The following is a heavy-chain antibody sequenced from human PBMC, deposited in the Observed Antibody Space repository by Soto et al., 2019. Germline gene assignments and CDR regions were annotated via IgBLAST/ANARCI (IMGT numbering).Heavy chain of an antibody. CDR1: GFSLTGYH. J-gene: IGHJ5*02. CDR2: ISSSGSSI. Sequence: PGGSLRLSCAASGFSLTGYHMSWFRQAPGKSLEWVSYISSSGSSIYYADSVKGRFIISRDDSKNSVHLQMNSLRAGDTAIYYCAREGSYSSFDPWGQGTQVTVSS. D-gene: IGHD2-21*01. CDR3: AREGSYSSFDP. V-gene: IGHV3-11*01.